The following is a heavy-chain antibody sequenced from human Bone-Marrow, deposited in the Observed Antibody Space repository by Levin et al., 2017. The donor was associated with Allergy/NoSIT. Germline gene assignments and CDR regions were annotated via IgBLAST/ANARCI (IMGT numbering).Heavy chain of an antibody. CDR3: AQSSGYYGPE. CDR1: GFTCSSYG. V-gene: IGHV3-23*01. D-gene: IGHD6-19*01. CDR2: ITGNSGGT. Sequence: GESLKISCAASGFTCSSYGMSWVRQAPGKGLEWVSAITGNSGGTYYADSVKGRFTISRDNSKNTLYLQMNNLRDEDTAIYYCAQSSGYYGPEWGQGTLVTVSS. J-gene: IGHJ4*02.